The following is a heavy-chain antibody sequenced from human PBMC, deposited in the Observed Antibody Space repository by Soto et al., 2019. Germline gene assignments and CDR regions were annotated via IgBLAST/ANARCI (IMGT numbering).Heavy chain of an antibody. Sequence: EVQLLESGGDLVQPGGSLRLSCAASGFTFSTYAMNWVRQAPGKGLEWVSAISGSGGSTYYADSVNGRFTISRDNSKNTPCRLLNSLTASDTAVYFCANSGGDYADDDYMDLGGHGTTVTVSS. D-gene: IGHD2-21*01. V-gene: IGHV3-23*01. J-gene: IGHJ6*02. CDR2: ISGSGGST. CDR1: GFTFSTYA. CDR3: ANSGGDYADDDYMDL.